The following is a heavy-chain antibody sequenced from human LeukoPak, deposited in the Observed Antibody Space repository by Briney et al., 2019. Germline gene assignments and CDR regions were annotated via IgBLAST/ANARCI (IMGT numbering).Heavy chain of an antibody. V-gene: IGHV4-34*01. CDR3: AREWFGDNWFDP. J-gene: IGHJ5*02. CDR1: GGSFSGYY. D-gene: IGHD3-10*01. CDR2: INHSGST. Sequence: PSETLSLTCAVYGGSFSGYYWSWIRQPPGKGLEWIGEINHSGSTNYNPSLKSRVTISVDTSKNQFSLKLSSVTAADTAVYYCAREWFGDNWFDPWGQGTLVTVSS.